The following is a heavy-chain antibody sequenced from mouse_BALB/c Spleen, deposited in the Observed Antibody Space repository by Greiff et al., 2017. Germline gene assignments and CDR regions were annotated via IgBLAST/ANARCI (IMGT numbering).Heavy chain of an antibody. D-gene: IGHD2-14*01. J-gene: IGHJ2*01. CDR3: AREADRVFYYFDY. V-gene: IGHV2-9*02. Sequence: QVQLQQSGPGLVAPSQSLSITCTVSGFSLTSYGVHWVRQPPGKGLEWLGVIWAGGSTNYNSALMSRLSISKDNSKSQVFLKMNSLQTDDTAMYYCAREADRVFYYFDYWGQGTTLTVSS. CDR1: GFSLTSYG. CDR2: IWAGGST.